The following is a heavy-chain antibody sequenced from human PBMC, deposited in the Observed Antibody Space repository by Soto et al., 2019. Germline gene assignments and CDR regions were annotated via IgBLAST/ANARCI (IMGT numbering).Heavy chain of an antibody. Sequence: SETLSLTCAVYGGSFSDFYWSWIRQPPGKGLEWIGEINHSGSTNYNPSLKSRVTISIDTTKKQFSLKLSSVTAADTAVYYCATTTRGKNWFDPWGEGSLVTV. D-gene: IGHD3-10*01. CDR2: INHSGST. J-gene: IGHJ5*02. CDR1: GGSFSDFY. V-gene: IGHV4-34*01. CDR3: ATTTRGKNWFDP.